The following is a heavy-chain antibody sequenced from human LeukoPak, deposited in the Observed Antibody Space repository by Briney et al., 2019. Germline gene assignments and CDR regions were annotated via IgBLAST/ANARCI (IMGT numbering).Heavy chain of an antibody. J-gene: IGHJ4*02. CDR3: ALAAAASSFDY. CDR1: GFTFSNYG. CDR2: ISGSGGTT. D-gene: IGHD2-15*01. V-gene: IGHV3-23*01. Sequence: GGSLRLSCAASGFTFSNYGMSWVRQAPGKGLEWVSGISGSGGTTYYADSVKGRFTISRDNSKNTLYLQMNSLRVEDTAVYYCALAAAASSFDYWGQGTLLTISS.